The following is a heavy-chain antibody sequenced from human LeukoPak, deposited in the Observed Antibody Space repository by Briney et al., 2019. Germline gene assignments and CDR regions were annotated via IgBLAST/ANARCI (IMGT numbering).Heavy chain of an antibody. J-gene: IGHJ4*02. CDR2: IYYSGST. CDR3: ARLPLYYYDSNDYPDFDY. CDR1: GGSISSYY. Sequence: SETLSLTCTVSGGSISSYYWSWIRQPPGKGLEWIGYIYYSGSTNYNPSLKSRVTISVDTSKNQFSLKLSSVTAADTAVYYCARLPLYYYDSNDYPDFDYWGQGTLVTVSS. D-gene: IGHD3-22*01. V-gene: IGHV4-59*08.